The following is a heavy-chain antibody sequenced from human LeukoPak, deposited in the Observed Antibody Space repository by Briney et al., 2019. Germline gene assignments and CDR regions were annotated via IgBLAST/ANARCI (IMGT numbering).Heavy chain of an antibody. D-gene: IGHD1-26*01. CDR3: ARDGVGATNWFDP. CDR1: GYTFTSYY. V-gene: IGHV1-2*02. Sequence: ASVTVSCTASGYTFTSYYMHWVRQAPGQPLEWMGWINPNSGGTNYAQKFHGRVTMTRDTSISTAYMELSRLRSDDTAVYYCARDGVGATNWFDPWGQGTLVTVSS. J-gene: IGHJ5*02. CDR2: INPNSGGT.